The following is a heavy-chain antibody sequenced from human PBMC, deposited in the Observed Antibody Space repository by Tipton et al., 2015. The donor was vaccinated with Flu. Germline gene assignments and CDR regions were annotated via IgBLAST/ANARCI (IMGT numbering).Heavy chain of an antibody. CDR1: GFTFSSYS. V-gene: IGHV3-21*01. CDR2: ISSSSSYI. CDR3: ARSSSSSYQPPNYYGMDV. J-gene: IGHJ6*02. D-gene: IGHD6-6*01. Sequence: SLRLSCAASGFTFSSYSMNWVRQAPGKGLEWVSSISSSSSYIYYADSVKGRFTISRDNAKNSLYLQMNSLRAEDTAVYYCARSSSSSYQPPNYYGMDVWGQGTTVTVSS.